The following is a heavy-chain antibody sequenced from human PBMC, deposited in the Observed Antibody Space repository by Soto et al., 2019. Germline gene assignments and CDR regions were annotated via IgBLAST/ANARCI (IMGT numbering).Heavy chain of an antibody. CDR1: GYXFTSYL. CDR2: IYPGDSDN. V-gene: IGHV5-51*01. J-gene: IGHJ3*02. CDR3: ARRFTPDAFDI. Sequence: EXLKISCKGSGYXFTSYLVVWVRQMPGKGLEWMGIIYPGDSDNRYSPSFQGKVTISAYKSVSTAYLKWSSMKASATAMYYCARRFTPDAFDIWGQGTMVTVSS.